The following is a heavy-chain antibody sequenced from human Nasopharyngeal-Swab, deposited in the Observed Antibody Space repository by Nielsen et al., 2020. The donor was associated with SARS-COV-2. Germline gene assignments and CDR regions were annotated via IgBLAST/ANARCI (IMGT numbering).Heavy chain of an antibody. CDR2: INPNSGGT. CDR3: ARGVGSGSYYTYWYFDL. V-gene: IGHV1-2*06. J-gene: IGHJ2*01. Sequence: ASVKVSCKASGYTFTGYYMHWVRQAPGQGLEWMGRINPNSGGTSYAQKFQGRVTMTRDTSISTAYMELSRLRSDDTAVYYCARGVGSGSYYTYWYFDLWGRGTLVTVSS. CDR1: GYTFTGYY. D-gene: IGHD3-10*01.